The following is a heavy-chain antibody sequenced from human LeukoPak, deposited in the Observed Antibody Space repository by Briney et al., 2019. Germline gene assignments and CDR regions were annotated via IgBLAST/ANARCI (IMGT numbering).Heavy chain of an antibody. V-gene: IGHV4-39*01. D-gene: IGHD3-22*01. CDR2: IYYSGRT. CDR1: GDSVSRSDSY. J-gene: IGHJ1*01. CDR3: ARRRYYDSSGYLE. Sequence: SETLSLTCTLFGDSVSRSDSYWDWIRQPPGKGLEWIGTIYYSGRTYYSPSLKSRVTLSVDMSNNQFSLTLSSVTAADTVLYFCARRRYYDSSGYLEWGQGTLVTVSS.